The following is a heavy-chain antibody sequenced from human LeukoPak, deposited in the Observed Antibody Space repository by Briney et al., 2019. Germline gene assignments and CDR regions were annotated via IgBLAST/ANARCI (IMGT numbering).Heavy chain of an antibody. CDR2: ISSDGDTE. J-gene: IGHJ4*02. V-gene: IGHV3-30-3*01. D-gene: IGHD3-22*01. CDR1: AFTFSTFP. CDR3: ARWNNYYDSSGYY. Sequence: GRSLRLSCAASAFTFSTFPMHWVRQAPGKGLEWVALISSDGDTEYYADSVKGRFTISRDNSKNTLYLQMNSLRTEDTAVYYCARWNNYYDSSGYYWGQGTLVTVSS.